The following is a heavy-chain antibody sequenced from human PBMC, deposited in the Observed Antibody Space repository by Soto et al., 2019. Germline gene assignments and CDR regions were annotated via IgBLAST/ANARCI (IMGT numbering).Heavy chain of an antibody. CDR3: AKDRYDSSGSPGY. CDR1: GFTFSSYG. CDR2: ISYDGSNK. Sequence: GGSLRLSCAASGFTFSSYGMHWVRQAPGKGLEWVAVISYDGSNKYYADSVKGRFTISRDNSKNTLYLQMSSLRAEDTAVYYCAKDRYDSSGSPGYWGQGTLVTVSS. V-gene: IGHV3-30*18. D-gene: IGHD3-22*01. J-gene: IGHJ4*02.